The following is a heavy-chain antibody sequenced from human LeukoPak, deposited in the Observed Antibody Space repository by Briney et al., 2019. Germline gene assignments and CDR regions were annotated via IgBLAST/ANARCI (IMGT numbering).Heavy chain of an antibody. CDR1: GGSVSSYY. D-gene: IGHD3-9*01. J-gene: IGHJ4*02. CDR3: ARGGYTTAYYYFDY. V-gene: IGHV4-59*08. CDR2: IYFSGST. Sequence: SETLSLTCTVSGGSVSSYYWSWIRQFPGKGLEWIGYIYFSGSTSYNPSLESRVTISLGTSQNQFSLKLSSVTAADTAVYFCARGGYTTAYYYFDYWGQGTLVTVSS.